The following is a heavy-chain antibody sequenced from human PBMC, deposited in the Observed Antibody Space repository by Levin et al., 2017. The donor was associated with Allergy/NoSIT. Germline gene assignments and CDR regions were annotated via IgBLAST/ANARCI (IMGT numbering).Heavy chain of an antibody. Sequence: GGSLRLSCAASGFTFSSYAMHWVRQAPGKGLEWVAGISYDGSNKYYADAVKGRFTISRDNSKNTLYLQMNSLRDEDTAVYYCASDRSGSYYRLDGDYWGQGTLVTVSS. J-gene: IGHJ4*02. CDR3: ASDRSGSYYRLDGDY. CDR2: ISYDGSNK. D-gene: IGHD1-26*01. CDR1: GFTFSSYA. V-gene: IGHV3-30*04.